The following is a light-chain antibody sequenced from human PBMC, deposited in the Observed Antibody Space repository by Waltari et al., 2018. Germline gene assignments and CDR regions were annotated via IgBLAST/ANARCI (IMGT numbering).Light chain of an antibody. J-gene: IGLJ1*01. CDR2: EVS. CDR3: SSYTTSSAPGV. Sequence: QSALTQPASVSGSPGQSITISCSGTDSDVGAYDFVSWYQQHPGKAPHLIIYEVSNRPSAISNRFSASKSGNTASLTISGLQAEDEADYYCSSYTTSSAPGVFGTGTRVTVL. CDR1: DSDVGAYDF. V-gene: IGLV2-14*01.